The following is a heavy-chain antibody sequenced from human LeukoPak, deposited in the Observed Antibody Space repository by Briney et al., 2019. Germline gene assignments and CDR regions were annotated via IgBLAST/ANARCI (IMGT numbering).Heavy chain of an antibody. Sequence: SETLSLTCTVSGGSITYNNYYWGWIRQPPGKGLEWIGNIDYSGTTFYNPSLNSRVTMSVDTSRNLFSLNLSSLTAADTAVYYCARGMFGVAPNWFDPWGQGTLVTVSS. CDR2: IDYSGTT. J-gene: IGHJ5*02. CDR3: ARGMFGVAPNWFDP. CDR1: GGSITYNNYY. D-gene: IGHD3-3*01. V-gene: IGHV4-39*07.